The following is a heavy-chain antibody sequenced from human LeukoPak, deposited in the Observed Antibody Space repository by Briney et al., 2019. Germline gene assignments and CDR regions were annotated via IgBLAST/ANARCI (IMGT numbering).Heavy chain of an antibody. V-gene: IGHV4-30-4*01. D-gene: IGHD1-26*01. CDR3: ARAGPVGATIGRVVGGRAFDI. CDR2: IYYSGST. Sequence: PQTLSLTCTVSGGSISSGDYYWSWIRQPPGKGLEWMGYIYYSGSTYYNPSLKSRVTISVDTSKNQFSLKLSSVTAADTAVYYCARAGPVGATIGRVVGGRAFDIWGQGTLVTVSS. J-gene: IGHJ4*02. CDR1: GGSISSGDYY.